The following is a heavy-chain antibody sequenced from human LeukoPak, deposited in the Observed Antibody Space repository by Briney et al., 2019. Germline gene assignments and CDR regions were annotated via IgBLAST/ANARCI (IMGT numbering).Heavy chain of an antibody. D-gene: IGHD4-17*01. Sequence: ASVKVSCKTSGYIFISYAIHWVRQAPGQRLEWMGWINAGNGNTEYSQKFQGRVTITRDTSVSTAYMELSSLRSEDTAVYYCTRTTVTFPFDYWGQGTLVTVSS. V-gene: IGHV1-3*01. CDR1: GYIFISYA. J-gene: IGHJ4*02. CDR3: TRTTVTFPFDY. CDR2: INAGNGNT.